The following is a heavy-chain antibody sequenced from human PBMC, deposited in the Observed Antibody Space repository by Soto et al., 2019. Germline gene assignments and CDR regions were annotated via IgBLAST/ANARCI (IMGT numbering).Heavy chain of an antibody. Sequence: QVQLVESGGGVVQPGRSLRLSCAASGFTFSSYAMHWVRQAPGKGLEWVAVISYDGSNKYYADSVKGRFTISRDNSKNTLDLQRNSRRAEDTAVDYCARGPLGGAGDYWGQGTLVTVSS. CDR1: GFTFSSYA. J-gene: IGHJ4*02. D-gene: IGHD3-16*01. V-gene: IGHV3-30-3*01. CDR3: ARGPLGGAGDY. CDR2: ISYDGSNK.